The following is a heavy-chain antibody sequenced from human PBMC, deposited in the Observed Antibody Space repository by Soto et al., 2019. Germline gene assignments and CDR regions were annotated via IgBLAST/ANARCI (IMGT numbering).Heavy chain of an antibody. J-gene: IGHJ5*02. CDR2: ISAYNGNT. CDR1: GYTFTSYG. Sequence: ASVKVSCKASGYTFTSYGISWVRQAPGQGLEWMGWISAYNGNTNYAQKLQGRVTMTTDTSTSTAYMELRSLRSDDTAVYYCARESYYDYIWGSYRSENWFDPWGQGTLVTVSS. V-gene: IGHV1-18*01. CDR3: ARESYYDYIWGSYRSENWFDP. D-gene: IGHD3-16*02.